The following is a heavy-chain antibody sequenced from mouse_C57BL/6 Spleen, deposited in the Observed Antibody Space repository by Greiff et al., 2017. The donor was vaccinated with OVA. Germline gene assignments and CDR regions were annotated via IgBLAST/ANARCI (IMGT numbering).Heavy chain of an antibody. D-gene: IGHD1-1*02. J-gene: IGHJ3*01. CDR2: IRNKANGYPT. CDR3: ARYSSLWSWFAY. V-gene: IGHV7-3*01. Sequence: EVQRVESGGGLVQPGGSLSLSCAASGFTFTDYYMSWVRQPPGKALEWLGFIRNKANGYPTEYSASVKGRFTISRDNSQSILYLQRNALSAEDRATYCCARYSSLWSWFAYWGQGTLVTVSA. CDR1: GFTFTDYY.